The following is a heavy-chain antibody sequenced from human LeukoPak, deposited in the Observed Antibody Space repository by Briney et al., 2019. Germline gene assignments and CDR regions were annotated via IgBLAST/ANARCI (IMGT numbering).Heavy chain of an antibody. J-gene: IGHJ4*02. Sequence: GGSLRLSCEASGFTFSSYGMHWVRQAPGKGLEWVAVIPYDGSNKYYADSVKGRFTISRDNSKNTLYLQMNSLRAEDTAVYYCAKGKYSSSWYRGDGIDYWGQGTLVTVSS. D-gene: IGHD6-13*01. CDR1: GFTFSSYG. CDR2: IPYDGSNK. V-gene: IGHV3-30*18. CDR3: AKGKYSSSWYRGDGIDY.